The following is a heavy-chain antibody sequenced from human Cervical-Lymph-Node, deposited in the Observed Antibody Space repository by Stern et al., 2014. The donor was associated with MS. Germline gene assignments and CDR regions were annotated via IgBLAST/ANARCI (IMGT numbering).Heavy chain of an antibody. V-gene: IGHV4-4*07. D-gene: IGHD3-16*01. CDR2: FDPSGTT. J-gene: IGHJ5*02. Sequence: VQLVESGPGLVKPSETLSLTCTVSGYSISSYYCNWIRQPAGKGLEWIGRFDPSGTTDYNPSLERRVTMSLDTSKNQFSLKLRSVTAADTAVYYCSTSTGRYDFDPWGQGTLVTVSP. CDR1: GYSISSYY. CDR3: STSTGRYDFDP.